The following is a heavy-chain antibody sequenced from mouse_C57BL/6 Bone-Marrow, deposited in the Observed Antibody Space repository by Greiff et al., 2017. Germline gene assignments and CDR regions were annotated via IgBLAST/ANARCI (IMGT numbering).Heavy chain of an antibody. CDR3: TKIYYDYSYYFDY. CDR2: IYPGNSDT. Sequence: VQLKQSGTVLARPGASVKMSCKTSGYTFTSYWMHWVKQRPGQGLEWIGAIYPGNSDTSYNQKFKGKAKLTAVTSASTAYMELSSLTNEDSAVYYVTKIYYDYSYYFDYWGQGTTLTVSS. J-gene: IGHJ2*01. D-gene: IGHD2-4*01. CDR1: GYTFTSYW. V-gene: IGHV1-5*01.